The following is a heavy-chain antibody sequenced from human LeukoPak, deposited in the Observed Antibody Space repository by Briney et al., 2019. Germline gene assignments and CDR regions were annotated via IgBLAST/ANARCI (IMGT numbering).Heavy chain of an antibody. D-gene: IGHD6-19*01. Sequence: GSLRLSCAASGFTFSICDMHWVRQVPGEGLEWVSVIETAGDSYYSDSVKGRFTISRENAKNSLYLQMTSLRAGDTAVYYCARGDSSGWGLDYWGQGILVTASS. CDR2: IETAGDS. J-gene: IGHJ4*02. CDR1: GFTFSICD. V-gene: IGHV3-13*01. CDR3: ARGDSSGWGLDY.